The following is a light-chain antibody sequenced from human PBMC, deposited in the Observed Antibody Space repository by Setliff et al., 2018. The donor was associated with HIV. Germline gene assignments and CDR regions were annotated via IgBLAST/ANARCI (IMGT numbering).Light chain of an antibody. CDR3: CSYAGSHTFV. Sequence: QSVLTQPASVSGSPGQSVTISCTGTSSDVGGYNFVSWYQQRPGKAPKLMIYDVTKRPSGVPDRFSGSKSGNTASLTISGLQAEDEADYYCCSYAGSHTFVFGTGTKVTVL. J-gene: IGLJ1*01. CDR1: SSDVGGYNF. V-gene: IGLV2-11*01. CDR2: DVT.